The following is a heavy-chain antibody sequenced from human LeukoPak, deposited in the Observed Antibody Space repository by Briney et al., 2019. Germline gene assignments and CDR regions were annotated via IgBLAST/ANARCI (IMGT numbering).Heavy chain of an antibody. V-gene: IGHV3-23*01. CDR2: ISYSGGST. Sequence: GGSLRLSCAASGFSFSNFAMTWVRQAPGKGLEWVSGISYSGGSTYYADSVKGRFTISRDNSKNTLYLEMSSLRAEDTAVYYCASAGADDYWGQGTLVTVSS. CDR3: ASAGADDY. CDR1: GFSFSNFA. D-gene: IGHD1-26*01. J-gene: IGHJ4*02.